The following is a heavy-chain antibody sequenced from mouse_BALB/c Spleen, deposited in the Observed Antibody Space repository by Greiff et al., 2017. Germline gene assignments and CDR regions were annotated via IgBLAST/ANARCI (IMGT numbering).Heavy chain of an antibody. V-gene: IGHV1S56*01. Sequence: QVQLQQSGPELVKPGASVKMSCKASGYTFTSYYIHWVKQRPGQGLEWIGWIYPGDGSTMYNEKFKGKTTLTADKSSSTAYMLLSSLTSEDSAIYFCARDYGSSYWYFDVWGAGTTVTVSS. CDR2: IYPGDGST. D-gene: IGHD1-1*01. CDR1: GYTFTSYY. J-gene: IGHJ1*01. CDR3: ARDYGSSYWYFDV.